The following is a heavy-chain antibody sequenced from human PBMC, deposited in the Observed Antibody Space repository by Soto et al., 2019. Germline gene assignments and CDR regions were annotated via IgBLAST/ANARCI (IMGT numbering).Heavy chain of an antibody. D-gene: IGHD6-6*01. J-gene: IGHJ4*02. CDR2: IYYSGST. CDR3: ARHVRDIAARPTTPFDY. Sequence: SETLSLTCTVSGGSISSSSYYWGWIRQPPGKGLEWIGSIYYSGSTYYNPSLKSRVTISVDTSKNQFSLKLSSVTAADTAVYYCARHVRDIAARPTTPFDYWGQGTLVTVSS. V-gene: IGHV4-39*01. CDR1: GGSISSSSYY.